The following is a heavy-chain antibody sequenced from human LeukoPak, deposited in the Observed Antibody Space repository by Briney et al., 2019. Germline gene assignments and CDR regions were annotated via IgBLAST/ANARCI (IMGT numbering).Heavy chain of an antibody. J-gene: IGHJ4*02. CDR3: ARSLWRGGNLDY. Sequence: ASVRVSCTASGYTFTGYYMHWVRQAPGQGLEWMGWINPNSGGTNYAQTFQGRVTMTRDTSISTAYMELSSLRSDDTAVYYCARSLWRGGNLDYWGQGTLVTVSS. CDR1: GYTFTGYY. CDR2: INPNSGGT. V-gene: IGHV1-2*02. D-gene: IGHD3-3*01.